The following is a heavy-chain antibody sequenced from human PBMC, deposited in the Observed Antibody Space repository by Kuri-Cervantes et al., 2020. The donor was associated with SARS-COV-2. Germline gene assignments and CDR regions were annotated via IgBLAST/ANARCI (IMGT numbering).Heavy chain of an antibody. J-gene: IGHJ6*02. CDR3: ASPRYKSNYDYYYYYGMDV. V-gene: IGHV4-39*01. Sequence: SETLSLTCTVSGGSISSSSYYGGWIRQPPGKGLEWIGSIYYSGSTYYNPSLKSRVTISVDTSKNQFSLKLSSVTAADTAVYYCASPRYKSNYDYYYYYGMDVWGQGTTVTVSS. CDR2: IYYSGST. D-gene: IGHD4-11*01. CDR1: GGSISSSSYY.